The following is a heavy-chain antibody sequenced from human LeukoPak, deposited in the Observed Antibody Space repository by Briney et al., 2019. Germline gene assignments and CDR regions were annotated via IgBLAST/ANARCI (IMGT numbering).Heavy chain of an antibody. CDR2: INPNSGGT. Sequence: ASVKVSCKASGYTFTGYYMHWVRQAPGQGLEWMRWINPNSGGTNYAQKFQGRVTMTRDTSISTAYMELSRLRSDDTAVYYCARVMGSPTGTTDYWGQGTLVTVSS. V-gene: IGHV1-2*02. J-gene: IGHJ4*02. CDR1: GYTFTGYY. D-gene: IGHD1-7*01. CDR3: ARVMGSPTGTTDY.